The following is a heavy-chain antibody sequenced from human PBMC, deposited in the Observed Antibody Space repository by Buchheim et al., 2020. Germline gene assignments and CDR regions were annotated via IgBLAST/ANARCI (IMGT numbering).Heavy chain of an antibody. CDR1: GFSFSSYA. D-gene: IGHD2-15*01. Sequence: EVQLLDSGGGLVQPGGSLRLSCATSGFSFSSYAVSWVRQAPGKRLEWVSSISASGYSTYHADSVKGRFTLSRDNSTNTVFLQMNSLRAEDTAVYYCVKGTLPYCSGGICYPLDYWGQGTL. V-gene: IGHV3-23*01. CDR3: VKGTLPYCSGGICYPLDY. J-gene: IGHJ4*02. CDR2: ISASGYST.